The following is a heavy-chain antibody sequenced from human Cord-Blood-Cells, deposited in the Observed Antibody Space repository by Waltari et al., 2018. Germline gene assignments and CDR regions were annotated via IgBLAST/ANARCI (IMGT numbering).Heavy chain of an antibody. Sequence: QVQLVQSGAEVKKPGSSVKVSCKASGGTFSSHAVSWVRQSPGQGLEWMGGIIPIFGTANYAQKFQGRVTITADKSTSTAYMELSSLRSEDTAVYYCAIIEHCSGGSCYFDYWGQGTLVTVSS. V-gene: IGHV1-69*06. CDR2: IIPIFGTA. J-gene: IGHJ4*02. CDR1: GGTFSSHA. CDR3: AIIEHCSGGSCYFDY. D-gene: IGHD2-15*01.